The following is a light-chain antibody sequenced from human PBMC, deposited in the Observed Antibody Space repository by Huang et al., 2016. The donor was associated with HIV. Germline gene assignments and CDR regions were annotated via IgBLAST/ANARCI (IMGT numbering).Light chain of an antibody. CDR2: GAS. Sequence: EIVLTQSPGTLSLSPGERATLSCRASQSVSTSYLAWYQQRPGQAPRLLIYGASSRATGIPDRFSGSGSGTDFTLTITRLEPEDFAVYYCQQFGMSPWTFGQGTKVDMK. CDR1: QSVSTSY. J-gene: IGKJ1*01. CDR3: QQFGMSPWT. V-gene: IGKV3-20*01.